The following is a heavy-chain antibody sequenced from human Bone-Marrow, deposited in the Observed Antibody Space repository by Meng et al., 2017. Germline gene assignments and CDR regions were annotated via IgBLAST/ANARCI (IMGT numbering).Heavy chain of an antibody. CDR2: TYYRSKWYT. D-gene: IGHD3-22*01. V-gene: IGHV6-1*01. CDR1: GERVSSNSAA. Sequence: SGPGQVKPQPTSSPPCATSGERVSSNSAAWHWIRQSPSRGLEWLGRTYYRSKWYTDYAVSVKSRITINPDTSKNQFSLQLNSVTPEDTAVYYCARGDYSSSPSFWGQGTLVTVSS. J-gene: IGHJ4*02. CDR3: ARGDYSSSPSF.